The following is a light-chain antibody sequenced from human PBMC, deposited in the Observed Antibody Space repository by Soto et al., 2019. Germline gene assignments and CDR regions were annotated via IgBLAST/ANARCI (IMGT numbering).Light chain of an antibody. CDR2: GAS. V-gene: IGKV3-15*01. J-gene: IGKJ1*01. CDR1: QSVSIN. Sequence: EIVMTQSPATLSVSPGERATLSCRASQSVSINLAWYQQKPGQAPRLLIYGASTRATGIPARFSGSGSGTEFPLTISGLQSEDFAVYYCQHYNNWPPWTFGQGTKVEIK. CDR3: QHYNNWPPWT.